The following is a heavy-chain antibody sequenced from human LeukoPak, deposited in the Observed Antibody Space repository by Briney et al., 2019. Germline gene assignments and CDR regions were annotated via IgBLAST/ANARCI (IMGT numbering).Heavy chain of an antibody. D-gene: IGHD2-2*01. CDR2: IIPIFGTA. Sequence: GASVKVSCKASGGTFSSYAISWVRQAPGQGLEWMGGIIPIFGTANYAQKFQGRVTITTDESTSTAYMELSSLRSEDTAVYYCARGGYCSSTSCQWIDYWGQGTLVTVSS. J-gene: IGHJ4*02. CDR1: GGTFSSYA. CDR3: ARGGYCSSTSCQWIDY. V-gene: IGHV1-69*05.